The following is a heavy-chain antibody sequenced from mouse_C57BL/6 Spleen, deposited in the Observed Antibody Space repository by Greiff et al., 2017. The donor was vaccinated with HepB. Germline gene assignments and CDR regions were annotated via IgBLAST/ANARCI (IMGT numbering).Heavy chain of an antibody. CDR1: GFTFSSYG. V-gene: IGHV5-6*01. CDR2: ISSGGSYT. J-gene: IGHJ1*03. CDR3: ARLDYGSSSYWYFDV. D-gene: IGHD1-1*01. Sequence: EVKLVESGGDLVKPGGSLKLSCAASGFTFSSYGMSWVRQTPDKRLEWVATISSGGSYTYYPDSVKGRFTISRDNAKNTLYLQMSSLKSEDTAMYYCARLDYGSSSYWYFDVWGTGTTVTVSS.